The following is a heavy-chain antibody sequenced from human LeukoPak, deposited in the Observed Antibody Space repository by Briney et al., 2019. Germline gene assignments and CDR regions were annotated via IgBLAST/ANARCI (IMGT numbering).Heavy chain of an antibody. D-gene: IGHD3-10*01. CDR3: AGSGSYYRVDY. Sequence: GGSLRLSCAASGFTFSNYAMSWVRQAPGKGLEWVSAISGSGGSTYYADSVKGRFTISRDNSKNTLSLQMNSLRAEDTAVYYCAGSGSYYRVDYWGQGTLVTVSS. CDR1: GFTFSNYA. V-gene: IGHV3-23*01. J-gene: IGHJ4*02. CDR2: ISGSGGST.